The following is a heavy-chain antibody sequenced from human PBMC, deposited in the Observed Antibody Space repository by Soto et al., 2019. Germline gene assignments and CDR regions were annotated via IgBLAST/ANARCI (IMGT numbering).Heavy chain of an antibody. V-gene: IGHV3-66*03. CDR3: GRCTSTSCHLGSDY. CDR1: GFTVSTNY. D-gene: IGHD2-2*01. CDR2: IYTGGST. Sequence: EVQLVESGGGLMQPGGSLRLSCAASGFTVSTNYMSWVRQAPGKGLEWVSVIYTGGSTYYADSVKGRFTISRDSSKNTLYLQMNSLRAADTAVYYCGRCTSTSCHLGSDYWGQGTLVTVSS. J-gene: IGHJ4*02.